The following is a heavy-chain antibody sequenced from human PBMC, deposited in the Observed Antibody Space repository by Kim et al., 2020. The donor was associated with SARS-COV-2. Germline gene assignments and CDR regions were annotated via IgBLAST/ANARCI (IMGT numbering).Heavy chain of an antibody. J-gene: IGHJ4*02. CDR1: GFAVNTHY. CDR2: IYAGGST. Sequence: GGSLRLSCAASGFAVNTHYMTWVRQAPGKGLEWVSVIYAGGSTKYADSVKDRFTITRDNTKNIRYFQMNSLRAEDAAVDYCARDMTSSSSLWGQGTLVTVSS. CDR3: ARDMTSSSSL. V-gene: IGHV3-53*01. D-gene: IGHD6-13*01.